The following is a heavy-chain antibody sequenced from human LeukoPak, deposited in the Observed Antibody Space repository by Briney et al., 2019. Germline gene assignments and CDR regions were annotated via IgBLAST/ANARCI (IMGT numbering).Heavy chain of an antibody. D-gene: IGHD3-3*01. Sequence: PSETLSLTCTVSGGSISSYDWSWIRQPPGKGLEWVGYIYYSGSTNYNPSLQSRVTISVDTSKNQFSLKLSSVTAADTAVYYCARAGGLYDFWSGYYYVYWGQGTLVTVSS. CDR1: GGSISSYD. CDR3: ARAGGLYDFWSGYYYVY. CDR2: IYYSGST. V-gene: IGHV4-59*01. J-gene: IGHJ4*02.